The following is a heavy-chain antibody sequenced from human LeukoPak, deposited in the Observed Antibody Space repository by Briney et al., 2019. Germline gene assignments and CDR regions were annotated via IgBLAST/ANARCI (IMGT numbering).Heavy chain of an antibody. V-gene: IGHV6-1*01. CDR1: GDSVSSNSAA. J-gene: IGHJ5*02. CDR3: ARDPSLYSGYVGGWFDP. Sequence: SQTLSLTCAISGDSVSSNSAAWNWIRQSPSRGLEWLGRTYYRSKWYNDYVVSVKSRITINPDTSKNQFSLQLNSVPPEDTAVYYCARDPSLYSGYVGGWFDPWGQGTLVTVPS. D-gene: IGHD5-12*01. CDR2: TYYRSKWYN.